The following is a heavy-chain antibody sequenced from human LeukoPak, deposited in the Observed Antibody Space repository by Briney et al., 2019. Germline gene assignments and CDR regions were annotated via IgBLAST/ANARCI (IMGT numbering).Heavy chain of an antibody. J-gene: IGHJ4*02. Sequence: SETLSLTCTVSGGSISSHYWSWIRQSPGKGLEWIGYIYYSGYTNYNPSLKNRVTISVDTSGNQFSLKLSPVTAADTAVYYCARGLGNYFDYWGQGTLVTVSS. CDR1: GGSISSHY. CDR3: ARGLGNYFDY. CDR2: IYYSGYT. D-gene: IGHD7-27*01. V-gene: IGHV4-59*11.